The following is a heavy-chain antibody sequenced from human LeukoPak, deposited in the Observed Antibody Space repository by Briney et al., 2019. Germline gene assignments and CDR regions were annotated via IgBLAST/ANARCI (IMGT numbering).Heavy chain of an antibody. J-gene: IGHJ4*02. Sequence: GGSLRLSCAGSGFTFSTYEMNWVRQAPGKGLEWVSYISPGGDTIYYADSVKGRFTISRDNAKNSVYLQMKSLRGEDTAVYYCAGKTFGTVYFDYWGQGNLVTVSS. CDR3: AGKTFGTVYFDY. D-gene: IGHD1-1*01. CDR1: GFTFSTYE. CDR2: ISPGGDTI. V-gene: IGHV3-48*03.